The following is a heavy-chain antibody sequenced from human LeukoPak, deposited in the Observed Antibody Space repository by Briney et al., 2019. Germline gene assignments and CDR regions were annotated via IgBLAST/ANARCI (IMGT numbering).Heavy chain of an antibody. J-gene: IGHJ4*02. D-gene: IGHD3-10*01. V-gene: IGHV3-23*01. Sequence: PGGSLRLSCAASGFTFSSSAMSWVRQAPGKGLEWVSGISGSGGSTNHADSVKGRFTISRDNSKNTLYLQMNSLRAEDTAVYYCVKGRWFGESDFDYWGQGTLVTVSS. CDR3: VKGRWFGESDFDY. CDR2: ISGSGGST. CDR1: GFTFSSSA.